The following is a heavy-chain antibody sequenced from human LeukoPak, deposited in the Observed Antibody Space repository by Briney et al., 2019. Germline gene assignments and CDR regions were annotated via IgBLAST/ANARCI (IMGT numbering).Heavy chain of an antibody. CDR2: ISGSGGST. J-gene: IGHJ4*02. V-gene: IGHV3-23*01. Sequence: GGSLRLSCAASGFTFSSYAMSWVRQAPGKGLEWVSAISGSGGSTYYADSVKGRFTISRDNSKNTLYLQMNSLRAEDTAVYYCAKGYYRYCSSTSCSTGYYFDYWGQGTLVTVSS. D-gene: IGHD2-2*01. CDR1: GFTFSSYA. CDR3: AKGYYRYCSSTSCSTGYYFDY.